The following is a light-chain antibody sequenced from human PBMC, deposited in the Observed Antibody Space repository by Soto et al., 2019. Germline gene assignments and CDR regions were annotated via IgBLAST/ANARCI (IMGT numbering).Light chain of an antibody. CDR3: QQYKTYSRT. CDR2: KAS. J-gene: IGKJ2*01. V-gene: IGKV1-5*03. Sequence: DLQMTHSPSTLSASVGDRVTITCRASQSISPWLAWYQQKPGKAPKILIYKASSLESGVPSRFSGSDSGTEFTLTISSLQPDDFATYYCQQYKTYSRTFGQGTKLEIK. CDR1: QSISPW.